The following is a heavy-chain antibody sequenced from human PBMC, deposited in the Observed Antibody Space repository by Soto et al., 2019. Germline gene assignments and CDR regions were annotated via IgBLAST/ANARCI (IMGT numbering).Heavy chain of an antibody. J-gene: IGHJ4*02. D-gene: IGHD2-15*01. CDR3: VRVAGAIDY. Sequence: GGSLRLSCAASGFRFSSYGMHWVRQAPGKGLEWVAVMSYDGSNKYYADSVKGRFIISRDISKNTLYLQMNTLKTEDTGVYYCVRVAGAIDYWGQGTLVTVSS. V-gene: IGHV3-30*03. CDR2: MSYDGSNK. CDR1: GFRFSSYG.